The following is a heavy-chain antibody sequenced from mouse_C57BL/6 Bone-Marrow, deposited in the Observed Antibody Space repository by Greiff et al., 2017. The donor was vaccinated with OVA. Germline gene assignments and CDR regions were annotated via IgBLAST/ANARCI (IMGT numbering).Heavy chain of an antibody. CDR3: ALTGVAKGVAY. D-gene: IGHD1-1*01. CDR2: IYTGGGGT. V-gene: IGHV1-82*01. J-gene: IGHJ3*01. CDR1: GYAFSSSW. Sequence: QVQLQQSGPELVKPGASVKISCKASGYAFSSSWMNWVKQRPGKGLEWIGRIYTGGGGTNYNGKFKGKATLTADKSSSTAYMQLSSLTSEDSAVYCCALTGVAKGVAYWGQGTRVTVSA.